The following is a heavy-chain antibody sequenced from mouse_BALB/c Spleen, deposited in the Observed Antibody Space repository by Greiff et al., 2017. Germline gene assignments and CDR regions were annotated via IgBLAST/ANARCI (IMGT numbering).Heavy chain of an antibody. D-gene: IGHD2-3*01. CDR2: INPSNGRT. Sequence: QVQLQQPGAELVKPGASVKLSCKASGYTFTSYWMHWVKQRPGQGLEWIGEINPSNGRTNYNEKFKSKATLTVDKSSSTAYMQLSSLTSEDSAVYYCARSVYDGYYDVWGAGTTVTVSS. CDR1: GYTFTSYW. V-gene: IGHV1S81*02. CDR3: ARSVYDGYYDV. J-gene: IGHJ1*01.